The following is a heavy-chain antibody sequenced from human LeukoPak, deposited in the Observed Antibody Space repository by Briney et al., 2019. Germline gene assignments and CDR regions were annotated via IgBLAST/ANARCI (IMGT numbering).Heavy chain of an antibody. D-gene: IGHD3-22*01. V-gene: IGHV3-7*01. CDR3: ARDWLAGNPYHAFDL. CDR1: GFTFSSYW. J-gene: IGHJ3*01. CDR2: IQQDGNEE. Sequence: GGSLRLSCAASGFTFSSYWMSWVRQAPGKGLEWVANIQQDGNEEYYVDSVEGRFTISRDNAKNSLYLQMNSLRAEDTAVYYCARDWLAGNPYHAFDLWGKGTMVTVSS.